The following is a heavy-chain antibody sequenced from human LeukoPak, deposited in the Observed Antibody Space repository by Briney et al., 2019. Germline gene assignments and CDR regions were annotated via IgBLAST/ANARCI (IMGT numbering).Heavy chain of an antibody. Sequence: GGSLRLSCAASGFTFSSYGMHWVRQAPGKGLEWVAFIRYDGSNKYYADSVKGRFTISRDNSKNTLYLQMNSLRAEDTAVYYCAKDWTIRGVTISLDYWGQGTLVTVSS. CDR1: GFTFSSYG. V-gene: IGHV3-30*02. CDR2: IRYDGSNK. D-gene: IGHD3-10*01. CDR3: AKDWTIRGVTISLDY. J-gene: IGHJ4*02.